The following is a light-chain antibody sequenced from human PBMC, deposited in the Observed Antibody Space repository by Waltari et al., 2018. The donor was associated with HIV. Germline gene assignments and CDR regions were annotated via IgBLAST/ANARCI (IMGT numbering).Light chain of an antibody. CDR2: TNT. CDR3: LAYDTRKHDV. Sequence: QSGLAQPPSVSAAPGQRVSISCTGGSSNIGGGYDVHWYQQVPGTAPKLLIYTNTDRPSVVPYRFSGYKSVAAASLVITALQAEDEAVYYCLAYDTRKHDVFGPGTKVTVL. V-gene: IGLV1-40*01. J-gene: IGLJ1*01. CDR1: SSNIGGGYD.